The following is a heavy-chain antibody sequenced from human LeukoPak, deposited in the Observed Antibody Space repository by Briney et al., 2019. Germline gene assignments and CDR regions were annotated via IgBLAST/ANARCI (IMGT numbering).Heavy chain of an antibody. CDR2: ISSSSSYI. D-gene: IGHD3-9*01. CDR1: GFTLSRYS. V-gene: IGHV3-21*01. Sequence: GGSLRLSCAASGFTLSRYSTNWVRQAPGKALEWVSSISSSSSYIYYADSVKGRFTISRDNAKNSLYLQMNSLRAEDTAVYYCARVALDYDILTGYHTLDYWGQGTLVTVSS. CDR3: ARVALDYDILTGYHTLDY. J-gene: IGHJ4*02.